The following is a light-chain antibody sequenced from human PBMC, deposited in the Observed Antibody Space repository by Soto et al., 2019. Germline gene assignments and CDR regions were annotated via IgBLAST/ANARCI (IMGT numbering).Light chain of an antibody. V-gene: IGKV1-33*01. CDR3: QQYYDIPYT. CDR2: DAS. Sequence: DIQMTQSPSSLSASVGDRVTITCQASQDVRIYLNWYQQKPGRAPQLLIYDASNLQTGVPSGFSGGGSGTDFTFTISNLQPEDVATYFCQQYYDIPYTFGQGTKLEIK. J-gene: IGKJ2*01. CDR1: QDVRIY.